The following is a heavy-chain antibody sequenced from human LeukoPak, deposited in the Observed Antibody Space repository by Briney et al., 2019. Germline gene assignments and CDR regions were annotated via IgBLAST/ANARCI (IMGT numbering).Heavy chain of an antibody. CDR3: ARYSSGYGRSYFDY. D-gene: IGHD5-12*01. V-gene: IGHV5-51*01. J-gene: IGHJ4*02. Sequence: GESLKISCKGSGYSFTSYWIGWVRRMPGKGLEWMGIIYPGDSDTRYSPSFQGQVTISADKSISTAYLQWSSLKASDTAMYYCARYSSGYGRSYFDYWGREPWSPSPQ. CDR1: GYSFTSYW. CDR2: IYPGDSDT.